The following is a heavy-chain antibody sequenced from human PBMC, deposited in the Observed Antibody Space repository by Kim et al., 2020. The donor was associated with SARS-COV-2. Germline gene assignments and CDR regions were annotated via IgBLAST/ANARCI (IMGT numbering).Heavy chain of an antibody. CDR3: ARGISSSSCADY. J-gene: IGHJ4*02. CDR1: GGTFSSYA. V-gene: IGHV1-69*04. D-gene: IGHD6-6*01. Sequence: SVKVSCKASGGTFSSYAISWVRQAPGQGLEWMGRIIPILGIANYAQKFQGRVTITADKSTSTAYMELSSLRSEDTAVYYCARGISSSSCADYWGQGTLVTVSS. CDR2: IIPILGIA.